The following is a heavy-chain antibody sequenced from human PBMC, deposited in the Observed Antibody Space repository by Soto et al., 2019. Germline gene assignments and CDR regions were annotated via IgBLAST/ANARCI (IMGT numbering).Heavy chain of an antibody. CDR3: ATQRGGGGY. J-gene: IGHJ4*02. V-gene: IGHV3-53*01. Sequence: EVQLVESGGGLIQPGGSLRLSCAVSGFTVSNNYMSWVRQAPGKGLEGVSVIYSGGYTAYGDSVKGRFTISRDNSKNQPYLKMKRLRPAAAPGYYCATQRGGGGYWGQGTLVTVSS. CDR1: GFTVSNNY. D-gene: IGHD6-25*01. CDR2: IYSGGYT.